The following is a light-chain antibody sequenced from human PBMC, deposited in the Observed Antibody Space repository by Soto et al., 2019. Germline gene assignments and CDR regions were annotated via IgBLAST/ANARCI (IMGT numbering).Light chain of an antibody. CDR1: QSVRSTY. CDR2: GVS. J-gene: IGKJ4*01. CDR3: QQYNSWPLT. Sequence: EIVMTQSPVTLSVSPGERATLSCRASQSVRSTYLAWYQQKPGQAPRLLIFGVSNRAAGIPARFSGSGSGTEFTLTISSLQSEDFAVYYCQQYNSWPLTFGGGTKVDIK. V-gene: IGKV3-15*01.